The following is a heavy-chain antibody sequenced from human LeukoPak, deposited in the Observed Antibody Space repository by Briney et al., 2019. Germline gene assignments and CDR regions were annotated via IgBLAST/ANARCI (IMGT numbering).Heavy chain of an antibody. CDR1: GASMNTHY. CDR3: ATIKRGNIFGYFDF. CDR2: MLDTVTT. D-gene: IGHD5-18*01. J-gene: IGHJ4*02. V-gene: IGHV4-59*11. Sequence: SETLSLTCAVSGASMNTHYWSWIRQPPGKGLEWIGYMLDTVTTKDNPSLKSRFTLSADTSKNQFSLRLTSVTAAHTAVYYCATIKRGNIFGYFDFWGQGIPVTVSS.